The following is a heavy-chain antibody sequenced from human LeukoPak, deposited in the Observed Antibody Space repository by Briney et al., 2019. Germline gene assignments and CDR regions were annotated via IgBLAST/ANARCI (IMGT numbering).Heavy chain of an antibody. CDR1: GFTFSNYI. V-gene: IGHV3-21*01. D-gene: IGHD1-26*01. J-gene: IGHJ3*02. CDR3: ARWAAQEAFDI. CDR2: ISSSSSYI. Sequence: GGSLRLSCAASGFTFSNYIMNWVRQAPGKGLEWVSSISSSSSYIYYADSVKGRFTISRDNAKNSLYLQMNSLRAEDTAVYYCARWAAQEAFDIWGQGTMVTVSS.